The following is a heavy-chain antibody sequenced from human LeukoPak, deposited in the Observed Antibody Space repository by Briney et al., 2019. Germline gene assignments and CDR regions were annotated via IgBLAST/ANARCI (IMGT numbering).Heavy chain of an antibody. J-gene: IGHJ4*02. CDR3: ATQAYCGGDCYAPYYFDY. CDR2: FNPEDGET. Sequence: ASVTVSCKVSGCTLTELSMHWVRQAPGKGLEWMGGFNPEDGETIYALKFQGRVTMTEDTSTDTAYMELSSLRSEDTAEYYCATQAYCGGDCYAPYYFDYWGQGTLVTVSS. CDR1: GCTLTELS. D-gene: IGHD2-21*02. V-gene: IGHV1-24*01.